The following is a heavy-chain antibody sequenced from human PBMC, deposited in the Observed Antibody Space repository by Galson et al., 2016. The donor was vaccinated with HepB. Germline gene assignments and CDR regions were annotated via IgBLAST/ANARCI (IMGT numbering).Heavy chain of an antibody. CDR3: ARHGHIGSVIYSGSMDV. V-gene: IGHV5-51*01. CDR1: GYSFINFW. J-gene: IGHJ4*02. Sequence: QSGAEVKKPGESLKISCEGFGYSFINFWIGWVRQMPGKGLEWMAIIYPGDSHTKYSPSFEGQVTISAAKSISTAYLQWSSLKASATAVYYCARHGHIGSVIYSGSMDVWGPGSLVSVSS. D-gene: IGHD3-10*01. CDR2: IYPGDSHT.